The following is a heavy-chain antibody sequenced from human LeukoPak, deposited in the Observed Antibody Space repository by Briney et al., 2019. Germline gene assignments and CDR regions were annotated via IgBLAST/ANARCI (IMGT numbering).Heavy chain of an antibody. J-gene: IGHJ4*02. CDR1: GYTFTSYG. Sequence: ASVKVSCKASGYTFTSYGISWVRQAPGQGLEWMGWISAYNGNTNYAQKLQGRVTMTTDTSTGTAYMELRSLRSDDTAVYYCARDALGYCSGGSCLLPFDYWGQGTLVTVSS. CDR3: ARDALGYCSGGSCLLPFDY. D-gene: IGHD2-15*01. V-gene: IGHV1-18*01. CDR2: ISAYNGNT.